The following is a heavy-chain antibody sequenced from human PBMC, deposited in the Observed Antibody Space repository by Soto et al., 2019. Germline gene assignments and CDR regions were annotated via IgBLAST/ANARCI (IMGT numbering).Heavy chain of an antibody. CDR1: GYTLTELS. Sequence: ASVKVSCKVSGYTLTELSMHWVRQAPGKGLEWMGGFDPEDGETIYAQKFQGRVTMTEDTSTDTAYMELSSLRSEDTAVYYCATDRTGGNHYYYYGMDVWGQGTTVTVSS. CDR3: ATDRTGGNHYYYYGMDV. V-gene: IGHV1-24*01. J-gene: IGHJ6*02. D-gene: IGHD2-8*02. CDR2: FDPEDGET.